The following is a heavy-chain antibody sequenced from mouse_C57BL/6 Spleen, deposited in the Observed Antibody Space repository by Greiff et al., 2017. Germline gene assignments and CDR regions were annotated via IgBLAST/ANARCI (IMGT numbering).Heavy chain of an antibody. J-gene: IGHJ2*01. CDR2: ISSGSSTI. CDR3: AEPYGSRMGYFDY. V-gene: IGHV5-17*01. CDR1: GFTFSDYG. D-gene: IGHD1-1*01. Sequence: DVQLVESGGGLVKPGGSLKLSCAASGFTFSDYGMHWVRQAPEKGLEWVAYISSGSSTIYYADTVKGRFTISRDNAKNTLFLQMTSLRSEDTAMYYCAEPYGSRMGYFDYWGQGTTLTVSS.